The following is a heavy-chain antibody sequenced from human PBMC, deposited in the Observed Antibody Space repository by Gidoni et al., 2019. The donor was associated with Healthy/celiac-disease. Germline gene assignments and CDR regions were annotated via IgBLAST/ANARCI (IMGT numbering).Heavy chain of an antibody. CDR2: ISYDGSNK. D-gene: IGHD1-7*01. Sequence: QVQLVESGGGVVQPGRSLRLSCAASGFPFSSYGMHWVRQAPGKGLEWVAVISYDGSNKYYADSVKGRFTISRDNSKNTLYLQMNSLRAEDTAVYYCAKDGTQGAIDYWGQGTLVTVSS. V-gene: IGHV3-30*18. J-gene: IGHJ4*02. CDR1: GFPFSSYG. CDR3: AKDGTQGAIDY.